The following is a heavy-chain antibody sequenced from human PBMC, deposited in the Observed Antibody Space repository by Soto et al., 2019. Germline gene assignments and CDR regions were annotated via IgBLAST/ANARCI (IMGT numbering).Heavy chain of an antibody. J-gene: IGHJ6*02. CDR2: INPSGGST. V-gene: IGHV1-46*01. D-gene: IGHD6-6*01. CDR3: ARDREYSSSSDVLLYYYYGMDV. Sequence: VASVKVSCKASGYTFTSYYMHWVRQAPGQGLEWMGIINPSGGSTSYAQKFQGRVTMTRDTSTSTVYMELSSLRSEDTAVYYCARDREYSSSSDVLLYYYYGMDVWGQGTTVTVSS. CDR1: GYTFTSYY.